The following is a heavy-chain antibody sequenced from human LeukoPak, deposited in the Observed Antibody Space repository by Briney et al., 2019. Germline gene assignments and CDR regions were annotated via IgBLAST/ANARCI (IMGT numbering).Heavy chain of an antibody. CDR1: GFTFSSYA. CDR3: ATLKSGYCSTTSRLNYFDF. V-gene: IGHV3-23*01. J-gene: IGHJ4*02. CDR2: ITPSGDTT. Sequence: GGSLRLSCAASGFTFSSYAMSWVRQAPGKGLEWVSAITPSGDTTYYADSVKGRFTISRDFSKNTLYLQMNSLRAEDTAVYYCATLKSGYCSTTSRLNYFDFWGQGKLVTVSS. D-gene: IGHD2-2*03.